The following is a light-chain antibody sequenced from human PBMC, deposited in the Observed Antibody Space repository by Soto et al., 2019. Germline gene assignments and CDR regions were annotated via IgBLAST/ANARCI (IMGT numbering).Light chain of an antibody. CDR3: AAWDDSLNGRWV. J-gene: IGLJ3*02. V-gene: IGLV1-44*01. CDR1: SSHIGSNT. Sequence: QSVLTQPPSASRTPGQRVTISCSGSSSHIGSNTVNWYQQLPGTAPKLLIYSNNQRPSGVPDRFSGSKSGTSASLAISGLQSEDEADYYCAAWDDSLNGRWVFGGGTKLTVL. CDR2: SNN.